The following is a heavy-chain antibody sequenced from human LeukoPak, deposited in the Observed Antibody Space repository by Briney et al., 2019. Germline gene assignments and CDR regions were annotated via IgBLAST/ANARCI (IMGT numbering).Heavy chain of an antibody. CDR1: GFMFGSYV. D-gene: IGHD3-10*01. V-gene: IGHV3-30*02. J-gene: IGHJ4*02. CDR2: IQYDGSGK. Sequence: PGGSLRLSCAASGFMFGSYVMHWVRQAPGKGLEWVAFIQYDGSGKYYADSVKGRFTISRDNSKNTLYLQMNSLRAEDTAVYYCAKDQGSAGFGGYWGQGTLVTVSS. CDR3: AKDQGSAGFGGY.